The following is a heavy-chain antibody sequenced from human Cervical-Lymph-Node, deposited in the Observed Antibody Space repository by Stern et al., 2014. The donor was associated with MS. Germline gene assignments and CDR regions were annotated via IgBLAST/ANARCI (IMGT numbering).Heavy chain of an antibody. Sequence: VQLVQSGGGVVQPGRSLRLSCVASGFVFRNYAAHWVRQPQGKGLEWVALVSFDGRDKYYTDSVKGRFTVSRDNSKNTLYLEMNSLRPEDTAVYYCAKGGSGSYLDWGQGSLVTVSS. J-gene: IGHJ4*02. CDR3: AKGGSGSYLD. CDR2: VSFDGRDK. CDR1: GFVFRNYA. V-gene: IGHV3-30*18. D-gene: IGHD1-26*01.